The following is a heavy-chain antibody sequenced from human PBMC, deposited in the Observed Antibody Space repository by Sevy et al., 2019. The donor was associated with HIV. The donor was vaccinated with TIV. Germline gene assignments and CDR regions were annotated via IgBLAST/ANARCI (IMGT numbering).Heavy chain of an antibody. D-gene: IGHD6-6*01. CDR2: INQDGSAK. V-gene: IGHV3-7*03. Sequence: GGSLRLSCAASGFNFNDYWMNWVRQAPGKGLEWVANINQDGSAKYYVDSAKGRFTISRGNAKNSLYLQMNSLRADDTAVYYCARDSPPYTSTFSSSYVWGQGTLVTVSS. CDR1: GFNFNDYW. CDR3: ARDSPPYTSTFSSSYV. J-gene: IGHJ4*02.